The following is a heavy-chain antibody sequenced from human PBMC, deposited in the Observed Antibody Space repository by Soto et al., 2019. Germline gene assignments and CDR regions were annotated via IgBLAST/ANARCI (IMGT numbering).Heavy chain of an antibody. J-gene: IGHJ6*02. CDR3: AKDSSSQAYYYYGMDV. D-gene: IGHD6-13*01. CDR2: ISGSGGST. Sequence: GSLRLSCAASGFTFSSYAMSWVRQAPGKGLEWVSAISGSGGSTYYADSVKGRFTISRDNSKNTLYLQMNSLRAEDTAVYYCAKDSSSQAYYYYGMDVWGQGTTVTVSS. CDR1: GFTFSSYA. V-gene: IGHV3-23*01.